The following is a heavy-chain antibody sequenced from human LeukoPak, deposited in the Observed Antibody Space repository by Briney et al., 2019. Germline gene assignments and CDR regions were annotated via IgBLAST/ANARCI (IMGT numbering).Heavy chain of an antibody. Sequence: SETLSLTRAVSDDSFSSHYWTWIRQPPGKGLEWIGYISYIGTTNYNPSLKSRVTISIDTSKNQFSLKLSSVTAADTAVYYCARDLVTVTKGFDIWGQGTMVSVSS. CDR3: ARDLVTVTKGFDI. CDR2: ISYIGTT. D-gene: IGHD4-17*01. J-gene: IGHJ3*02. V-gene: IGHV4-59*11. CDR1: DDSFSSHY.